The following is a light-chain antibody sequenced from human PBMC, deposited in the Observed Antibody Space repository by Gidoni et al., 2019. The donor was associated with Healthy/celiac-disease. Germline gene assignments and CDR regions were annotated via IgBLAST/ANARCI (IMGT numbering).Light chain of an antibody. CDR3: SSYTSSSTLV. J-gene: IGLJ1*01. V-gene: IGLV2-14*01. CDR1: SSDVGGYNY. Sequence: QSALTQSASVSGSPGPSITISCTGTSSDVGGYNYVSWYQQHPGKAPKLMIYEVSNRPSGVSNRFSGSKSGNTASLTISGLQAEDEADYYCSSYTSSSTLVFGTGTKVTVL. CDR2: EVS.